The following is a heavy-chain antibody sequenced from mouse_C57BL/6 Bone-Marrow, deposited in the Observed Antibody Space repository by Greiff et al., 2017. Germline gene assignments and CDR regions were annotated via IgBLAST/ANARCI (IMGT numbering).Heavy chain of an antibody. D-gene: IGHD1-1*01. V-gene: IGHV1-54*01. Sequence: QVQLQQSGAELVRPGTSVKVSCKASGYAFTNYLIEWVKQRPGQGLEWIGVINPGSGGTNYNEKFKGKATLTADKSSSPAYMQLSSLTSEDSAVYFCARLRITTVVERDWYFDVWGTGTTVTVSS. J-gene: IGHJ1*03. CDR2: INPGSGGT. CDR1: GYAFTNYL. CDR3: ARLRITTVVERDWYFDV.